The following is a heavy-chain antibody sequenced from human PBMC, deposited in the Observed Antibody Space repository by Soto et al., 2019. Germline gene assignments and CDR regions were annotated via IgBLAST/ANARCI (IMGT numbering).Heavy chain of an antibody. CDR1: GGSVTSGSYY. CDR3: ARDGDGYNN. Sequence: QVQLQESGPGLVKPSETLSLTCSVSGGSVTSGSYYWSWIRQPPGKGLEWIGYIYSSGGTSYNPSLNSRVTISVDTTKNPFSPKLTSVTAADTAVYYCARDGDGYNNWGQGTLVTVSS. J-gene: IGHJ4*02. D-gene: IGHD5-12*01. V-gene: IGHV4-61*01. CDR2: IYSSGGT.